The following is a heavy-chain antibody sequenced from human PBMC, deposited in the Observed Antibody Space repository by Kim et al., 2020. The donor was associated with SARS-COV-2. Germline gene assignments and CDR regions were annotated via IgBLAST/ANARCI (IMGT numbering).Heavy chain of an antibody. V-gene: IGHV4-31*03. CDR1: GCSISSGGYY. CDR3: ARVGFGGYWGYYFDY. J-gene: IGHJ4*02. CDR2: IYYSGST. D-gene: IGHD2-21*02. Sequence: SETLSLTCTVSGCSISSGGYYWSCIRQHPGKGLEWIGYIYYSGSTYYNPSLKSRVTISVDTSKNQFSLKLSSVTAADTAVYYCARVGFGGYWGYYFDYWGQGTMVTVFS.